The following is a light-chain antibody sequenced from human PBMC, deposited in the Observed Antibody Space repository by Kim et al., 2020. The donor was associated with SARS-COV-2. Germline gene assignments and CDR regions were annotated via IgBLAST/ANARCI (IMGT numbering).Light chain of an antibody. J-gene: IGKJ1*01. Sequence: DIVLTQSPGTLSMSPGERATLSCRASQTVSRAYLAWYQQKPGQAPRLLIYGSSTTATGIPDRFSGSGSGRDFTLTISRLEPEDFAVYYCQQYGSLPRTFGQGTKVDIK. CDR2: GSS. CDR3: QQYGSLPRT. CDR1: QTVSRAY. V-gene: IGKV3-20*01.